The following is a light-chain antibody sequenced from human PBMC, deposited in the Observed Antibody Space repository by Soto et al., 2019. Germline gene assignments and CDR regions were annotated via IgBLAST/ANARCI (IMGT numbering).Light chain of an antibody. V-gene: IGKV3-15*01. CDR2: GAS. J-gene: IGKJ4*01. CDR1: QSLSSN. CDR3: QQYDNWPLT. Sequence: EIVMTQSPATLSVSPGERATLTCRASQSLSSNLAWYQQKPGQAPRLLIYGASTRATGIPARFSGSGSGTEFTLTISSLXXXXXXVYYCQQYDNWPLTFGGGTKVEIK.